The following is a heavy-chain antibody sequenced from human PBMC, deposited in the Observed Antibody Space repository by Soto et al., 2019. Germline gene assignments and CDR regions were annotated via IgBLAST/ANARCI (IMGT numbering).Heavy chain of an antibody. CDR1: GFTFSSYA. D-gene: IGHD3-9*01. Sequence: GGSLRLSCAASGFTFSSYAMSWVRQAPGKGLEWVSAISGSGGSTYYADSVKGRFTISRDNSKNTLYLQMNSLRAEDTAVYYCVSAAGYGTLPRRGWNYWGQGTLVTVSS. CDR3: VSAAGYGTLPRRGWNY. CDR2: ISGSGGST. J-gene: IGHJ4*02. V-gene: IGHV3-23*01.